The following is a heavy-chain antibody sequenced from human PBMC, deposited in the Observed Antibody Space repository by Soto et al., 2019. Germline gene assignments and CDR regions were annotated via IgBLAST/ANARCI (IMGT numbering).Heavy chain of an antibody. CDR2: IFHSGST. Sequence: PSETLSLTCTVSGGSISSDDYYWSWIRQPPGKGLEWIGYIFHSGSTYYNPSLKSRLSISLDTSKNQVSLKLSSVTAADTAVYYCARDVGSSALDYWGQGTLVTVSS. CDR3: ARDVGSSALDY. D-gene: IGHD6-6*01. V-gene: IGHV4-30-4*08. J-gene: IGHJ4*02. CDR1: GGSISSDDYY.